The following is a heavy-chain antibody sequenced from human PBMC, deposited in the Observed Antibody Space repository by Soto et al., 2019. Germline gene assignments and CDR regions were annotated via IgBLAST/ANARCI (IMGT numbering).Heavy chain of an antibody. V-gene: IGHV3-23*01. D-gene: IGHD2-15*01. Sequence: EVQLLESGGGWVQPGGSLRLSCAASGFTFSSYAMSWVRQAPGKGLEWVSAISGSGGSTFYADSVKGRFTISRDNSKNTLYLQMNSLGAEDTAVYCCAKGRLLSGSDAFDIWGQGTMITVSS. J-gene: IGHJ3*02. CDR2: ISGSGGST. CDR3: AKGRLLSGSDAFDI. CDR1: GFTFSSYA.